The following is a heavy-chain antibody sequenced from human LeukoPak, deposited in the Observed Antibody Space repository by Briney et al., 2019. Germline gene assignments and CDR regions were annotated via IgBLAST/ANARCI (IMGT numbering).Heavy chain of an antibody. V-gene: IGHV1-18*01. CDR2: FSAYNGNT. Sequence: ASVKVSCKASGYTFTSYGISWVRQAPGQGLEWMGWFSAYNGNTNYAQKLQGRVTMTTDTSTSTAYMELRSLRSDDTAVYYCARVQFLEWLSPSYYYMDVWGKGTTVTVSS. CDR1: GYTFTSYG. CDR3: ARVQFLEWLSPSYYYMDV. J-gene: IGHJ6*03. D-gene: IGHD3-3*01.